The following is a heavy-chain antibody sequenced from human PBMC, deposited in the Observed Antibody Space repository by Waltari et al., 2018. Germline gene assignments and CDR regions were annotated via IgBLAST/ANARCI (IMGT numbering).Heavy chain of an antibody. J-gene: IGHJ5*02. CDR3: ARPFSSWFDP. CDR2: IYHSGGT. V-gene: IGHV4-38-2*01. Sequence: QVQLQESDPGLVKPSETLSLTCAVSGYSISSGYYWGWIRQPPGKGLEWIGSIYHSGGTYYNPSLKSRVTISVDTSKNQFSLKLSSVTAADTAVYYCARPFSSWFDPWGQGTLVTVSS. CDR1: GYSISSGYY. D-gene: IGHD3-16*01.